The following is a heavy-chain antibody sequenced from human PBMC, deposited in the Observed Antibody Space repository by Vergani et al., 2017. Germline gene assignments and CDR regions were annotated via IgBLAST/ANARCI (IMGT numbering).Heavy chain of an antibody. Sequence: EVQLVESGGGFVPPGGSLRLSCEASGFTVSSYSITWIRQAPGKGLEWVSYISASSRSIYYADSVKGRFTISRDNAKNSLSLQMNSLRVEDTAMYYCAKARDPSCKGGNCYSYYYGLDLWGQGTTVTVSS. V-gene: IGHV3-48*01. J-gene: IGHJ6*02. CDR1: GFTVSSYS. CDR3: AKARDPSCKGGNCYSYYYGLDL. CDR2: ISASSRSI. D-gene: IGHD2-21*01.